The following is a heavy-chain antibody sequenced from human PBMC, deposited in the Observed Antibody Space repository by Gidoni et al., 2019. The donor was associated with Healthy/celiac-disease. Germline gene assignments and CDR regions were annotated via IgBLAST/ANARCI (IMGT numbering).Heavy chain of an antibody. D-gene: IGHD3-22*01. V-gene: IGHV4-39*01. J-gene: IGHJ3*02. Sequence: QLQLQESGPGLVKPSETLSLTCTVSGGAISSSSHYWGWLRQPPGKGLEWSGSNYYSGSTYYNPSLKSRVTISVDTSKNQFSLKLSSVTAADTAVYYCASAPRGGYYDSSGYYASYDAFDIWGQGTMVTVSS. CDR3: ASAPRGGYYDSSGYYASYDAFDI. CDR2: NYYSGST. CDR1: GGAISSSSHY.